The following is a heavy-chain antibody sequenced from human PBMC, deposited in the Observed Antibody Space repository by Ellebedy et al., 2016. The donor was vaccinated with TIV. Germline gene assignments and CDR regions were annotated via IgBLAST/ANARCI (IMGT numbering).Heavy chain of an antibody. CDR1: GYTFSGYW. V-gene: IGHV5-51*01. J-gene: IGHJ4*02. CDR3: AIHTVRGAVTGTAFDF. Sequence: PGGSLRLSCQGSGYTFSGYWIAWVRQVPGKGLEWMGIIYPGDSDTTYSPSFQGQVTISADKSISTAYLQWSSLKASDTAVYDCAIHTVRGAVTGTAFDFWGQGTLVTVSS. CDR2: IYPGDSDT. D-gene: IGHD6-19*01.